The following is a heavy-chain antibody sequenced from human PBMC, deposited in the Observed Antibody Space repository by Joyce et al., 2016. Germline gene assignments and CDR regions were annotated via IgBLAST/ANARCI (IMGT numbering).Heavy chain of an antibody. CDR2: IIPIFGTT. Sequence: QVQLVQSGTEVKKPGSSVKVSCKASGGTFSSYAISWVRQAPGQGLEWLGGIIPIFGTTNYGQKLQGRVTITADKSTSTAYMELSSLRFEDTAMYYCATDGTYGPMDVWGKGTTVTVSS. V-gene: IGHV1-69*06. CDR1: GGTFSSYA. J-gene: IGHJ6*03. D-gene: IGHD3-10*01. CDR3: ATDGTYGPMDV.